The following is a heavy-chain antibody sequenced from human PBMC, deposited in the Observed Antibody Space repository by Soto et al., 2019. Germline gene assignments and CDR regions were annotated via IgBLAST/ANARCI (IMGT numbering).Heavy chain of an antibody. CDR2: IWYDGSNK. CDR3: ARALLSSGSLDY. CDR1: GFTFSSYG. J-gene: IGHJ4*02. Sequence: GGSLRLSCAASGFTFSSYGMHWVRQAPGKGLEWVAVIWYDGSNKYYADSVKGRFTISRDNSKNTLYPQMNGLRAEDTAVYYCARALLSSGSLDYWGQGTLFTVSS. V-gene: IGHV3-33*01. D-gene: IGHD3-22*01.